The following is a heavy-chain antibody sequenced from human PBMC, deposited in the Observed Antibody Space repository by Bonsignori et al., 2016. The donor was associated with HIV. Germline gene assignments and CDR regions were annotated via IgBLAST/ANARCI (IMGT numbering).Heavy chain of an antibody. D-gene: IGHD3-22*01. CDR3: ARGGYYDSSGYLNY. J-gene: IGHJ4*02. Sequence: WIRQPPGKGLEWIGHIYTSGSTNYNPSLKSRVTMSVDTSKNQFSLKLSSVTAADTAVYYCARGGYYDSSGYLNYWGQGTLVTVSS. V-gene: IGHV4-4*07. CDR2: IYTSGST.